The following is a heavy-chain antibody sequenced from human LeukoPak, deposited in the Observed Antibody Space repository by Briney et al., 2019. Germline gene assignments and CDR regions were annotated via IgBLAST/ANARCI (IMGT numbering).Heavy chain of an antibody. CDR1: GGSISSGSYY. D-gene: IGHD6-13*01. CDR2: IYTSGST. CDR3: ARARSLYSSSWQYYFDY. Sequence: SETLSLTCTASGGSISSGSYYWSWIRQPAGKGLEWIGRIYTSGSTNYNPSLKSRVTISVDTSKNQFSLKLSSVTAADTAVYYCARARSLYSSSWQYYFDYWGQGTLVTVSS. V-gene: IGHV4-61*02. J-gene: IGHJ4*02.